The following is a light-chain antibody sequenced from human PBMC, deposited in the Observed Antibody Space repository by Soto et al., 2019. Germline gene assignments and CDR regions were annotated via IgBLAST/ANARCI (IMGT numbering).Light chain of an antibody. J-gene: IGLJ7*01. CDR3: YSYAGTTTHTV. CDR1: SGDVGVYNV. Sequence: QSALPQPASVSGSPGQSITFSCTGTSGDVGVYNVVPWYQQHPGRAPKLISSSVNERPSGISDRFSGSKSGSTASLTISWLQAEDAADYYFYSYAGTTTHTVFGGGTQLPV. V-gene: IGLV2-23*02. CDR2: SVN.